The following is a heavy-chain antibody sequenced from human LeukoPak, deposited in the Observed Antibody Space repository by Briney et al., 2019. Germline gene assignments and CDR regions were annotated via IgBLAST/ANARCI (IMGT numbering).Heavy chain of an antibody. CDR2: IYSGGST. CDR3: ARCIEWGTFDY. D-gene: IGHD1-26*01. J-gene: IGHJ4*02. CDR1: GGSISSGGYY. V-gene: IGHV3-53*01. Sequence: PSETLSLTCTVSGGSISSGGYYWRWIRQAPGKGLEWVSVIYSGGSTYYADSVKGRFTISRDNSKNTLYLQMNSLRAEDTAVYYCARCIEWGTFDYWGQGTLVTVSS.